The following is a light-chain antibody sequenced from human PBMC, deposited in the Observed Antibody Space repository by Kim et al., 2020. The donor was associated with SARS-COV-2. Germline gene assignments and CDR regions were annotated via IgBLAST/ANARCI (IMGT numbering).Light chain of an antibody. CDR2: AAC. Sequence: GRRATPASRAIQRLTTSCFACYQHKPGQGPRLLIYAACSRSTGVPDRFSGSESGTDFTLTITRLEPDDFAVYYCQQYGSSPLIPFGQGTRLE. CDR3: QQYGSSPLIP. J-gene: IGKJ5*01. CDR1: QRLTTSC. V-gene: IGKV3-20*01.